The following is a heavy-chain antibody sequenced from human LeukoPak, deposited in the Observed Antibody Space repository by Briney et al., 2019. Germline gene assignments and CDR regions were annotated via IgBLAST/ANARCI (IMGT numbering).Heavy chain of an antibody. V-gene: IGHV1-46*01. J-gene: IGHJ4*02. CDR3: ARDSNGYSSSWYANDY. CDR1: GYTFTSYY. CDR2: INPSGGST. D-gene: IGHD6-13*01. Sequence: ASVKVSCKASGYTFTSYYMHWVRQAPGQGLEWMGIINPSGGSTSYAQKFQGRVTMTRDTSTSTVYMELSSLRSEDTAVYYCARDSNGYSSSWYANDYWGQGTLVTVSS.